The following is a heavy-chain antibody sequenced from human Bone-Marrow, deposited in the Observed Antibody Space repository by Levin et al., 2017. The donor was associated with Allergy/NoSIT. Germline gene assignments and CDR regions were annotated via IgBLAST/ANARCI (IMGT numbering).Heavy chain of an antibody. Sequence: GESLKISCSASGFSLSNSWMNWVRQVPGKGLEWVARISTKSDGAATDYAAPVKGRFIISRDDSTNTLYLQMYSLKVEDTATYFSATQFQWWGQGTLVAVSS. CDR1: GFSLSNSW. J-gene: IGHJ4*02. V-gene: IGHV3-15*01. CDR2: ISTKSDGAAT. D-gene: IGHD6-19*01. CDR3: ATQFQW.